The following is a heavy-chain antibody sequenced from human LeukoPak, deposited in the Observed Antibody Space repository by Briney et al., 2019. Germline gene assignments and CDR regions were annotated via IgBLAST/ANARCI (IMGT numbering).Heavy chain of an antibody. CDR1: GYTFTRYY. D-gene: IGHD2-2*01. Sequence: ASVKVSCKASGYTFTRYYIHWVRQAPGQGLEWMGISNPSGCSTSYAQKFQGRVTMTRDMSTSTVYMELSSLRSEDTAVYYCARDAVRAYCSSTSCYGPTKPQYNWFDPWGQGTLVTVSS. CDR3: ARDAVRAYCSSTSCYGPTKPQYNWFDP. V-gene: IGHV1-46*01. CDR2: SNPSGCST. J-gene: IGHJ5*02.